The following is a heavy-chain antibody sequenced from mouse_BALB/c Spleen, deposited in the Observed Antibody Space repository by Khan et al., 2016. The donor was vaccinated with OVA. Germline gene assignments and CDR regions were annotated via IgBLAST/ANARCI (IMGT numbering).Heavy chain of an antibody. Sequence: EVQLQQSGPELVKPGASVKIPCKASGYTFTDYNMDWVKQSHGKSLEWIGDITPNNGGTIYNQRFKGKATLTVDKSSRTAYMERRNLTSEDTAVYYCTRGGHGSPFDYWGQGTTLTVSS. J-gene: IGHJ2*01. CDR1: GYTFTDYN. D-gene: IGHD1-1*01. CDR3: TRGGHGSPFDY. V-gene: IGHV1-18*01. CDR2: ITPNNGGT.